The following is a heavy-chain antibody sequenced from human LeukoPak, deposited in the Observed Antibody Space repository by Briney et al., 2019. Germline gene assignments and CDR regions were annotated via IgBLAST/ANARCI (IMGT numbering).Heavy chain of an antibody. CDR1: GFTFNSYW. Sequence: GGSLRLSCAASGFTFNSYWMNWVRQAPGKGLEWVANIKRDGSEKYYVDSVKGPFTISRDNAKNSLDLQMNSLRVEDTAVYYCARLGPASSGWPESFDYWGQGTLVTVSS. V-gene: IGHV3-7*03. CDR3: ARLGPASSGWPESFDY. D-gene: IGHD6-19*01. J-gene: IGHJ4*02. CDR2: IKRDGSEK.